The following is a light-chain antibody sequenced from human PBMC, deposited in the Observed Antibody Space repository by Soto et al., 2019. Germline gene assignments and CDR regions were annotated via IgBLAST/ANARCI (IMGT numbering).Light chain of an antibody. CDR2: RNN. CDR1: SSNIGRNY. Sequence: QSVLTQPPSASGTPGQRVTISCSGGSSNIGRNYVYWFQQLPGTAPNLLIYRNNQRPSGVPDRFSGSKSGTSASLAISGLRSEDEADYNCAEWDDRLGGLFVGGTALTV. V-gene: IGLV1-47*01. CDR3: AEWDDRLGGL. J-gene: IGLJ3*02.